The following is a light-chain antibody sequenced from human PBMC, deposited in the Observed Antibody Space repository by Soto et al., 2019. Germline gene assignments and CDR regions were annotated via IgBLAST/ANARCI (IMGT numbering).Light chain of an antibody. J-gene: IGKJ4*01. CDR3: QQRSNWFLT. V-gene: IGKV3-11*01. CDR2: DAS. Sequence: EIVLTQSPATLSLSPGERATLSCRASQSVSSYLAWNQQKPGQAPRLLIYDASNRATGIPARFSGSGSGTDFTLTISSLEPEDFAVYYCQQRSNWFLTFGGGTKVEIK. CDR1: QSVSSY.